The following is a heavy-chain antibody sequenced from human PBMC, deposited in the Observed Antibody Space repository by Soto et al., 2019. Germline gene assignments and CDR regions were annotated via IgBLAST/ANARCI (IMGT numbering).Heavy chain of an antibody. CDR3: ASIVATITSPFAY. Sequence: EVQLVESGGGLVKPGGSLRLSCAASGFTFSSYSMNWVRQAPGKGLEWVSSISSSSSYIYYADSVKGRFTISRDNAKNSLYLQLTRRRAEDAAVYYCASIVATITSPFAYWGQGTLVTVSS. V-gene: IGHV3-21*01. CDR2: ISSSSSYI. CDR1: GFTFSSYS. J-gene: IGHJ4*02. D-gene: IGHD5-12*01.